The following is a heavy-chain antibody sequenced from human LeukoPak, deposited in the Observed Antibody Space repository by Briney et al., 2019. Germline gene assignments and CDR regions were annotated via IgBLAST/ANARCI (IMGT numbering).Heavy chain of an antibody. CDR2: INHSGST. CDR1: GGSFSGYY. Sequence: PSETLSLTCAVYGGSFSGYYWSWIRQPPGKGLEWIGEINHSGSTNYNPSLKSRVTISVDTSKNQFSLKLSSVTAADTAVYYCARDSIGWLQFGSFYRHAFDIWGQGTMVTVSS. D-gene: IGHD5-24*01. CDR3: ARDSIGWLQFGSFYRHAFDI. J-gene: IGHJ3*02. V-gene: IGHV4-34*01.